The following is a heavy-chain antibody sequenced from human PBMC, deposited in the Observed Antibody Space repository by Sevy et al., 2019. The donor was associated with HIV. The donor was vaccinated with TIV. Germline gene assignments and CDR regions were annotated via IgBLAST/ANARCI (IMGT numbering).Heavy chain of an antibody. V-gene: IGHV1-2*02. CDR1: GYTFTGYY. J-gene: IGHJ3*02. CDR3: ARDSSPRYCSSTSCYDDAFDI. D-gene: IGHD2-2*01. Sequence: ASVNVSCKASGYTFTGYYMHWVRQAPGQGLEWMGWINPNSGGTNYAQKFQGRVTMTRDTSISTAYMELSRLRSDDTAVYYCARDSSPRYCSSTSCYDDAFDIWGQGTMVTVSS. CDR2: INPNSGGT.